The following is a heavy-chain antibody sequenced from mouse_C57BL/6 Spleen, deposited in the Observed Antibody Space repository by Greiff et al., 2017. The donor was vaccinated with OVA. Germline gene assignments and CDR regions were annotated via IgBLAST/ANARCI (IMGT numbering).Heavy chain of an antibody. V-gene: IGHV14-4*01. CDR2: IDPENGDT. Sequence: VQLQQSGAELVRPGASVKLSCTASGFNIKDDYMHWVKQRPEQGLEWIGWIDPENGDTEYASKFQGKATITADTTSNTAYLQLSSLTSDDTAVYYSTTGGNYGYFDVWGTGTTVTVSS. CDR1: GFNIKDDY. CDR3: TTGGNYGYFDV. J-gene: IGHJ1*03. D-gene: IGHD2-1*01.